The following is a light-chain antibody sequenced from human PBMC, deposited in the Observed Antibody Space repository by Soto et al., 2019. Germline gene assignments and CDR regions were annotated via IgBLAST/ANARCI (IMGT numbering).Light chain of an antibody. J-gene: IGKJ1*01. V-gene: IGKV1-5*01. CDR1: QNINNW. CDR2: DAS. Sequence: DIQMTQSPSTLSASIGDRVTITCRASQNINNWIAWYQQKPGKAPKFLIYDASTLESGVPSRFSGSGSGTEFTLTISSLQPDDFATYYCQQYNSYPPWTFGQGTKVDIK. CDR3: QQYNSYPPWT.